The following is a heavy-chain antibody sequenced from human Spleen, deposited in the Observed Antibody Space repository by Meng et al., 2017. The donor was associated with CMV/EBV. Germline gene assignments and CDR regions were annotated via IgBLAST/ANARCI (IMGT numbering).Heavy chain of an antibody. CDR2: INPSGGST. D-gene: IGHD6-19*01. CDR1: GYILTNYY. J-gene: IGHJ4*02. Sequence: ASVKVSCKASGYILTNYYMHWVRQAPGQGLEWMGIINPSGGSTSYAQKFQGRVTMTRDTSTSTVYMELSSLRSEDTAVYYCVIAVAGYFDYWGQGTLVTVSS. CDR3: VIAVAGYFDY. V-gene: IGHV1-46*03.